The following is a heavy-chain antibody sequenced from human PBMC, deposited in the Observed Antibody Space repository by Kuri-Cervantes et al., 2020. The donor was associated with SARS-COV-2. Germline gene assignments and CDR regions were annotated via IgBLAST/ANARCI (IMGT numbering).Heavy chain of an antibody. V-gene: IGHV1-69*04. CDR3: ARDRGYSSSWYKPNWFDP. J-gene: IGHJ5*02. CDR2: IIPIFGIA. Sequence: SVKVSCKASGGTFSSYAISWVRQAPGQGLEWMGRIIPIFGIANYAQKFQGRVTITADKSTSTAYMELSSLRSGDTAVYYCARDRGYSSSWYKPNWFDPWGQGTLVTVSS. CDR1: GGTFSSYA. D-gene: IGHD6-13*01.